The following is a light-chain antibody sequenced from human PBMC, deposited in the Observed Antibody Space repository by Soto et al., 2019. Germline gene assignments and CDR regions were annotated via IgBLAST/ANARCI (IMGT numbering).Light chain of an antibody. CDR2: SSS. J-gene: IGKJ2*01. V-gene: IGKV1-6*01. CDR3: LHDYNYPYT. Sequence: AIQMTQSPSSLSASVGDRVTITCRASQGIRNELAWYQQKPGKAPRLLIYSSSTLQAGVPSRFSGSGSGTDFTLTINSLQAEDTSTYFCLHDYNYPYTFGQGTKREIK. CDR1: QGIRNE.